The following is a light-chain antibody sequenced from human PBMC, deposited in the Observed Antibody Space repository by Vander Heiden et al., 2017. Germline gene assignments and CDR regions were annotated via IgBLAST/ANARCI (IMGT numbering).Light chain of an antibody. CDR1: RSDVGDHNH. V-gene: IGLV2-14*01. CDR2: EVN. J-gene: IGLJ1*01. CDR3: SSYTSSSTLV. Sequence: QSALTQPASVSGFPGQSITIPCTGTRSDVGDHNHVSWYQQHPGKVPKFLIYEVNNRPSGVSNRFSGSKSGNTASLTISGLQAEDEADYYCSSYTSSSTLVFGTGTKVTVL.